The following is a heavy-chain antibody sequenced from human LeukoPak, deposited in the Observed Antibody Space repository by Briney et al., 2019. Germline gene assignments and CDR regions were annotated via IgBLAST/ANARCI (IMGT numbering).Heavy chain of an antibody. Sequence: SSETLSLTCTVSGGSIRSSYYYWGWIRQPPGKGLEWIGSIYDSGSTNYNPSLKSRVTISVDTSKNQFSLKLSSVTAADTAVYYCARSYGFIFDYWGQGTLVTVSP. V-gene: IGHV4-39*07. J-gene: IGHJ4*02. CDR2: IYDSGST. D-gene: IGHD5-18*01. CDR1: GGSIRSSYYY. CDR3: ARSYGFIFDY.